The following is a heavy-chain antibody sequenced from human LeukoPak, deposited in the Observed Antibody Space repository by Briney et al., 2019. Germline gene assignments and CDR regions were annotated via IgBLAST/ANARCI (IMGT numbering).Heavy chain of an antibody. Sequence: SETLSLTCTVSGDSISSYYWSWIRQPPGKGLEWIGYIHYSGSTNYNPSLESRVTISLDTAKNQFSLRLTSVTAADTAVYYCARGEGQAVSAFDYWGQGTLVTVSS. CDR2: IHYSGST. CDR1: GDSISSYY. V-gene: IGHV4-59*01. D-gene: IGHD2-15*01. J-gene: IGHJ4*02. CDR3: ARGEGQAVSAFDY.